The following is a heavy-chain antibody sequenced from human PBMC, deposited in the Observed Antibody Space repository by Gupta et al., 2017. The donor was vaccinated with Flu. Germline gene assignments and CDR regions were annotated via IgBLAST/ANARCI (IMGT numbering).Heavy chain of an antibody. CDR2: IIPIFGTA. CDR3: ARVALGGVGYGPENYYYYGMDV. D-gene: IGHD3-16*01. J-gene: IGHJ6*02. V-gene: IGHV1-69*06. Sequence: WMGGIIPIFGTANYAQKFQGRVTITADKSTSTAYMELSSLRSEDTAVYYCARVALGGVGYGPENYYYYGMDVWGQGTTVTVSS.